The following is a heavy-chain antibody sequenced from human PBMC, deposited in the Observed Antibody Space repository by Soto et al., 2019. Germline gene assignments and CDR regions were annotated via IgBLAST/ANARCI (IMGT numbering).Heavy chain of an antibody. D-gene: IGHD2-15*01. CDR1: GGTFSSYA. Sequence: SVKVSCKASGGTFSSYAISWVRQAPGQGLEWMGGIIPIFGTANYAQKFQGRVTITADKSTSTAYMELSSLRSEDTAVYYCATANRKYCSGGSCYLHFDYWGQGTLVTVSS. CDR2: IIPIFGTA. J-gene: IGHJ4*02. CDR3: ATANRKYCSGGSCYLHFDY. V-gene: IGHV1-69*06.